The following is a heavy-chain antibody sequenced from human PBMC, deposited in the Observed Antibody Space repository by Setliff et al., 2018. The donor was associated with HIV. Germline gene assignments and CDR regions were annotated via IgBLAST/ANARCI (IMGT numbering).Heavy chain of an antibody. Sequence: HPGGSLRLSCAASGFRFRSYWMSWVRQAPGKGLESVANVKQDGTETLYVDSVKGRFTISRDNANNLVYLQMNSLRVEDTAVYFCARWGSGCYERVFDYWGQGMLVTVSS. CDR3: ARWGSGCYERVFDY. D-gene: IGHD1-26*01. CDR2: VKQDGTET. J-gene: IGHJ4*02. CDR1: GFRFRSYW. V-gene: IGHV3-7*01.